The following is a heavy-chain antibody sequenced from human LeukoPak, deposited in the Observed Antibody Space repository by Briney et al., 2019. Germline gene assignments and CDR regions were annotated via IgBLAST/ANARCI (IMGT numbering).Heavy chain of an antibody. V-gene: IGHV3-33*01. D-gene: IGHD5-18*01. CDR1: GFTFSSNG. CDR2: IWYDGSYK. J-gene: IGHJ4*02. Sequence: PGRSLRLSCAASGFTFSSNGMHWVRQAPGKGLEWVAVIWYDGSYKYYADSVKGRFTISRDNSKNTLYLQMNSLRAEDTAVYYCARDRGYSYGPLYFDYWGQGTLVTVSS. CDR3: ARDRGYSYGPLYFDY.